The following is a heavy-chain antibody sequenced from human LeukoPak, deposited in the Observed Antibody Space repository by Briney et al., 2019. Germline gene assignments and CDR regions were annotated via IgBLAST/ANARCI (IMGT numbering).Heavy chain of an antibody. J-gene: IGHJ3*02. Sequence: SETLSLTCTVSGGSISSYYWSWIRQPAGKGLEWIGSIYYSGSTYYNPSLKSRVTISVDTSKNQFSLKLSSVTAADTAVYYCARTIVGQTYDAFDIWGQGTMVTVSS. D-gene: IGHD1-26*01. V-gene: IGHV4-4*07. CDR1: GGSISSYY. CDR3: ARTIVGQTYDAFDI. CDR2: IYYSGST.